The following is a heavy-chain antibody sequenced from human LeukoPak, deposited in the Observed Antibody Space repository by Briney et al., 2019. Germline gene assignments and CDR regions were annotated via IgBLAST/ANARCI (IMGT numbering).Heavy chain of an antibody. D-gene: IGHD5-18*01. CDR2: LNPSGGRT. Sequence: ASVKVSCKAFGYTFTSHYMHWVRQAPRQGLEWMGILNPSGGRTTYAQKFKGRVTMTRDTSTSTVYMELSSLRSEDTAVYYCARDLIVDTVMGLFDYWGQGTLVTVSS. CDR3: ARDLIVDTVMGLFDY. V-gene: IGHV1-46*01. J-gene: IGHJ4*02. CDR1: GYTFTSHY.